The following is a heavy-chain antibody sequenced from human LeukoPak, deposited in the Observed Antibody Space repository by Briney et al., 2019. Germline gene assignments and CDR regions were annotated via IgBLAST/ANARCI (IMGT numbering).Heavy chain of an antibody. CDR2: ISGSGGST. V-gene: IGHV3-23*01. D-gene: IGHD4-23*01. Sequence: PGGSLRLSCAASGFTFSSYAMSWVRQAPGKGLEWVSGISGSGGSTYYADSVKGRFTISRDNSKNTLFLQMNSLRAEDTAVYYCAREGYGGSPPHDYWGQGTLVTVSS. CDR3: AREGYGGSPPHDY. CDR1: GFTFSSYA. J-gene: IGHJ4*02.